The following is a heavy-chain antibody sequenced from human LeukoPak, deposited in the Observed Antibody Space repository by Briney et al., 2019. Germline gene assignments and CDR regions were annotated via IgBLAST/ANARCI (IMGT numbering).Heavy chain of an antibody. CDR1: GFTFSTYG. CDR3: ARMGGSGSYYPDY. J-gene: IGHJ4*02. D-gene: IGHD3-10*01. Sequence: KPGGSLRLSCEVSGFTFSTYGMSWVRQAPGKGLEWVSSISDGGHSTFHADSVKGRFTISRDNAKNSLYLQMNSLRAEDTAVYYCARMGGSGSYYPDYWGQGTLVTVSS. V-gene: IGHV3-21*01. CDR2: ISDGGHST.